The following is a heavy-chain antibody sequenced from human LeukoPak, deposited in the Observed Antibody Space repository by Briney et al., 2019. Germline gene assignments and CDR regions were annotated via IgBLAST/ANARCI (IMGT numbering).Heavy chain of an antibody. Sequence: ASVKVSCKASGYTFTSYGISWVRQAPGQGLEWMGWISAYNGNTNYAQKLQGRVTMTTDTSTSTAYMELRSLGSDDTAVYYCARGHVRYSSSEALDYWGQGTLVTVSS. D-gene: IGHD6-6*01. J-gene: IGHJ4*02. CDR2: ISAYNGNT. CDR3: ARGHVRYSSSEALDY. V-gene: IGHV1-18*01. CDR1: GYTFTSYG.